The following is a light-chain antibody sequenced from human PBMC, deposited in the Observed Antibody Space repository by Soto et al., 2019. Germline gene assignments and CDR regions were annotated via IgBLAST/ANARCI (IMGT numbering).Light chain of an antibody. CDR3: QQYQSWPLT. CDR2: GAS. Sequence: EVVLTQSPATLSLPPGERATLSCRASQSVSSYLAWYQQKLVQDPRLLIYGASARATGIPARFSGSGSETEFTLTISSLQSEDFAVYYCQQYQSWPLTFGGGTKV. J-gene: IGKJ4*01. CDR1: QSVSSY. V-gene: IGKV3-15*01.